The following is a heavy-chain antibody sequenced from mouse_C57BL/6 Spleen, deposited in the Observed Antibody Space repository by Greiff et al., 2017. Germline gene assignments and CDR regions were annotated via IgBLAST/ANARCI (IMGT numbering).Heavy chain of an antibody. V-gene: IGHV1-76*01. CDR2: IYPGSGNT. D-gene: IGHD4-1*01. Sequence: QVQLKQSGAELVRPGASVKLSCKASGYTFTDYYINWVKQRPGQGLAWIARIYPGSGNTYYNEKFKGKATLTEEQSSSTAYMQLSSLSSEDSAVYVCARARTGTLDVGDWGQGTTLTVSS. CDR3: ARARTGTLDVGD. CDR1: GYTFTDYY. J-gene: IGHJ2*01.